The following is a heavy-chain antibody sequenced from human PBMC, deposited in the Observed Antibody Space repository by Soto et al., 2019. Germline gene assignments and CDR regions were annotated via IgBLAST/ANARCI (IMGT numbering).Heavy chain of an antibody. D-gene: IGHD5-18*01. CDR2: TWYDGSNK. V-gene: IGHV3-33*01. J-gene: IGHJ4*02. CDR1: GFTFSSYG. CDR3: ERDRNSYELPSRPDY. Sequence: QVQLVESGGGVVQPGRSLRLSCAASGFTFSSYGMHWVRQAPGKGLEWVAVTWYDGSNKYYADSVKGRFTISRDNSKNTLYLQMNSLRAEDTAVYYCERDRNSYELPSRPDYWGQGTLVTVSS.